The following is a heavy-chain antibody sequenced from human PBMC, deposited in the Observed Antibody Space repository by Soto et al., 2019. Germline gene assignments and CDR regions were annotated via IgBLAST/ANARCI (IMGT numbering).Heavy chain of an antibody. V-gene: IGHV3-48*03. CDR3: ARRPGGGASYYYYGMEV. Sequence: GSLRLSCAASGFTFSSYEMNWVRQAPGKGLEWVSYISSSDNTLYYADSVKGRFTISRDNAKNSLYLQMNSLRAEDTAVYYCARRPGGGASYYYYGMEVWGQGTTVTVSS. CDR1: GFTFSSYE. CDR2: ISSSDNTL. D-gene: IGHD3-16*01. J-gene: IGHJ6*02.